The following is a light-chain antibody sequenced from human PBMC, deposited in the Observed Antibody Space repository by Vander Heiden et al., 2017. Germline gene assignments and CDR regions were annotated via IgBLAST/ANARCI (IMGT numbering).Light chain of an antibody. CDR3: LLSYSGAQV. J-gene: IGLJ2*01. V-gene: IGLV7-46*01. CDR2: DTS. Sequence: QAVVTQEPSLTVSPGGTVTLTCGPSTGAVTSGHFPYLFQQKPGQAPMTLSYDTSNKHSWTPARFSGSLPGGKAALTLSGAQPEDEAEYYCLLSYSGAQVFGGGTKLTVL. CDR1: TGAVTSGHF.